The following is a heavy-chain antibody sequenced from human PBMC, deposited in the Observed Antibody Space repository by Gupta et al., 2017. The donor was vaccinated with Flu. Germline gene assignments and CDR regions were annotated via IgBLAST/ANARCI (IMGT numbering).Heavy chain of an antibody. CDR3: AREFRGLDV. CDR1: GGIVKNYG. Sequence: SGGIVKNYGISWVRQAPGQGLEWMGGIIPMSGTANYAQKFQGRVTINADKSTTTVYIELTSLRSEDTAVYDGAREFRGLDVWGQGTTVTVSS. V-gene: IGHV1-69*06. CDR2: IIPMSGTA. J-gene: IGHJ6*02.